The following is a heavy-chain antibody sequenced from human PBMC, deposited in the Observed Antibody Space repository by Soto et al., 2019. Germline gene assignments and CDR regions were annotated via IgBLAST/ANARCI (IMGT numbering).Heavy chain of an antibody. D-gene: IGHD1-26*01. Sequence: SETLSLTCAVSGGSISSGGYSWSWIRQPPGKGLEWIGYIYHSGSTYYNPSLKSRVTISVDTSKNQFSLKLSSVTAADTAVYYCAAKTGGKMGATTFDYWGQGTLVTVSS. V-gene: IGHV4-30-2*01. CDR3: AAKTGGKMGATTFDY. J-gene: IGHJ4*02. CDR1: GGSISSGGYS. CDR2: IYHSGST.